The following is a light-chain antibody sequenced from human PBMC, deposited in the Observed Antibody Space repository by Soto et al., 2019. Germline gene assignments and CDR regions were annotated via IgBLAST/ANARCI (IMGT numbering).Light chain of an antibody. J-gene: IGKJ2*01. CDR2: GAS. CDR3: QQYGSSPPYT. Sequence: EIVLTQSPGTLSLSPGERATLSCRASQSVSSSYLAWYQQKPGQSPRLPIYGASSRATCIPDRFSGSGSGTDFTLTISRLEPEDVAVYYCQQYGSSPPYTFGQGTKLEIK. V-gene: IGKV3-20*01. CDR1: QSVSSSY.